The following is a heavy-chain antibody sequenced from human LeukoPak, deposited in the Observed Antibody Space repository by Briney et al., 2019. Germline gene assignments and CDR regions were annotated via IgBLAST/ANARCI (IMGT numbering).Heavy chain of an antibody. D-gene: IGHD4-17*01. Sequence: RGSLRLSCAASGFTFSSYSMNWVRQAPGKGLEWVSSISSSSYIYYADSVKGRFTISGDNAKNSLYLQMNSLRAEDTAVYYCARAISYGDYATYYWGQGTLVTVSS. CDR1: GFTFSSYS. J-gene: IGHJ4*02. CDR2: ISSSSYI. V-gene: IGHV3-21*01. CDR3: ARAISYGDYATYY.